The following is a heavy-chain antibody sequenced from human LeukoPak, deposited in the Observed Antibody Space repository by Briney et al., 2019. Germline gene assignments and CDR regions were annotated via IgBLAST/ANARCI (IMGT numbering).Heavy chain of an antibody. CDR1: GFTFSSYG. CDR3: AKGATRAVAGILDY. J-gene: IGHJ4*02. CDR2: ISYDGSNE. D-gene: IGHD6-19*01. Sequence: PGRSLRLSCAASGFTFSSYGMHWVRQAPGKGLEVAAVISYDGSNEYYADSVKGRFTISRDNSKNPLYLQMNSLRAEDTAVYYCAKGATRAVAGILDYWGQGTLVTVSS. V-gene: IGHV3-30*18.